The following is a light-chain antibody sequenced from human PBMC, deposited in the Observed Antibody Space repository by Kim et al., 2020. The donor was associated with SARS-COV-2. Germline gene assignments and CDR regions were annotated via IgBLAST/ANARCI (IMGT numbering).Light chain of an antibody. J-gene: IGKJ2*01. CDR2: GAS. CDR3: HQYKDWPPGDT. Sequence: EIVMTQSPATLSVSPGERATLSCRASQSVSNNLAWYQHKPGQPPRLLIYGASTRATGVPARFSGSGSGTDFTLTVSSLQSEDFAVYYCHQYKDWPPGDTFGQGTKLEIK. CDR1: QSVSNN. V-gene: IGKV3-15*01.